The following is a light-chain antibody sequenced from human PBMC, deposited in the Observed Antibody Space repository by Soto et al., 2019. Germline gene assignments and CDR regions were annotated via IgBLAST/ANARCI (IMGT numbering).Light chain of an antibody. V-gene: IGLV1-44*01. J-gene: IGLJ1*01. CDR3: AAWDDTLKRYV. Sequence: QSALTQPPSASETPGQTVSISCSGSNSDIASNTVNWYQHLPGTAPKLLIYYNNQRPSGVPDRFSGSKSGTSASLAISGLQSEDESDYYCAAWDDTLKRYVFGTGTKVT. CDR2: YNN. CDR1: NSDIASNT.